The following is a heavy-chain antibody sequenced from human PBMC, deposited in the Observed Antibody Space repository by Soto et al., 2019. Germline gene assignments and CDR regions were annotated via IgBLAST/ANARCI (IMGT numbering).Heavy chain of an antibody. Sequence: EVQLVEFGGGLVQPGGSLRLSCAASGFTLDNYSMNWVRQAPGKGLEWVSYISPSGTTIYFADSVKGRFTISRDNAKNLLYLQMNSLRDEDTAVYFCARGERRRGSLNLDFWGQGTLVAVSS. J-gene: IGHJ4*02. CDR2: ISPSGTTI. V-gene: IGHV3-48*02. CDR3: ARGERRRGSLNLDF. CDR1: GFTLDNYS. D-gene: IGHD1-1*01.